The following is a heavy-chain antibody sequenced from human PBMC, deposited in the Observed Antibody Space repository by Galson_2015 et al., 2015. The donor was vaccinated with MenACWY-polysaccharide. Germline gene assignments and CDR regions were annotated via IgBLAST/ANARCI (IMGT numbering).Heavy chain of an antibody. V-gene: IGHV1-18*01. CDR3: ARDLREKYSIYDAFDI. CDR1: GYTFTSYG. J-gene: IGHJ3*02. D-gene: IGHD4-11*01. Sequence: SVKVSCKASGYTFTSYGISWVRQAPGQGLEWMGWISTYNGNTNYAQELQGRVTMTTDTSTSTAYMELRSLRSDDTALYYCARDLREKYSIYDAFDIWGQGTMVTVSS. CDR2: ISTYNGNT.